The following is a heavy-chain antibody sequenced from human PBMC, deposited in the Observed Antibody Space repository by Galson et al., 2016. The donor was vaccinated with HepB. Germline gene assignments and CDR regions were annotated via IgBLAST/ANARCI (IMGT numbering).Heavy chain of an antibody. CDR2: IYYSGNT. CDR1: GGSISDYF. CDR3: AREAKLAAPDYYGMDV. J-gene: IGHJ6*02. D-gene: IGHD6-13*01. Sequence: SETLSLTCTVSGGSISDYFWSWIRQPPGKGLEWIGYIYYSGNTNYNPSLKSRVTISVDTSKNQFSLSLTSVTPADTAVYYCAREAKLAAPDYYGMDVWGQGTTVTVSS. V-gene: IGHV4-59*01.